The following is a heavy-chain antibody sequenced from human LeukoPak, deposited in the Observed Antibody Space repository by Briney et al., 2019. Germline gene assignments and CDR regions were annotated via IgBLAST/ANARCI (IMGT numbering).Heavy chain of an antibody. CDR1: GLTFSSYG. CDR3: ATLRYSGTDY. D-gene: IGHD1-26*01. CDR2: IWFDGSNT. V-gene: IGHV3-33*01. J-gene: IGHJ4*02. Sequence: GGSLRLSCAASGLTFSSYGMHWVRRAPGKGLEWVAVIWFDGSNTYYADSVRGRFTISRDNSKSTLYLQMNSLRAEDTAVYYCATLRYSGTDYWGQGTLVTVSS.